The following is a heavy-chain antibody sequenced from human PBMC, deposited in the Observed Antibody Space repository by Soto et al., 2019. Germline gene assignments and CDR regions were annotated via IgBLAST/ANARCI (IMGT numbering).Heavy chain of an antibody. Sequence: PGGSLRLSCAASGFTFSSYGMHWVRQAPGKGLEWVAVIWYDGSNKYYADSVKGRFTISRDNSKNTLYLQMNSLRAEDTAVYYCARADYGDPFDYWGQGTLVTVSS. CDR1: GFTFSSYG. J-gene: IGHJ4*02. D-gene: IGHD4-17*01. CDR2: IWYDGSNK. CDR3: ARADYGDPFDY. V-gene: IGHV3-33*01.